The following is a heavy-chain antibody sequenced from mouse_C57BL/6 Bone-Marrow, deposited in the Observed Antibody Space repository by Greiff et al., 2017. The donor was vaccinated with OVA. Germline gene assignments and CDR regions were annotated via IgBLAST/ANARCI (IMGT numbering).Heavy chain of an antibody. CDR1: GYTFTDYY. Sequence: QVQLKESGAELVRPGASVKLSCKASGYTFTDYYINWVKQRPGQGLEWIARIYPGSGNTYYNEKFKGKATLTAEKSSSTAYMQLSSLTSEDSAVYFCARETVVAPTRYFDVWGTGTTVTVSS. V-gene: IGHV1-76*01. D-gene: IGHD1-1*01. J-gene: IGHJ1*03. CDR2: IYPGSGNT. CDR3: ARETVVAPTRYFDV.